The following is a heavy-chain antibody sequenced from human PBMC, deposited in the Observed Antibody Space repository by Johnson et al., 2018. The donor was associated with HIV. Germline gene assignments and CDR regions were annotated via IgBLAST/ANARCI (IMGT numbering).Heavy chain of an antibody. J-gene: IGHJ3*01. CDR1: GFSFSDYN. D-gene: IGHD6-6*01. V-gene: IGHV3-11*04. Sequence: QVQLLESGGGLVQPGGSLRLSCAASGFSFSDYNMSWVRQAPGKGLEWVSYISNTGASTYYADSVQGRFTVSRDNAKNSLYPQMNSLRADDSAVYFCARDQGIAARPGWFDVWGQGTLVTVSS. CDR3: ARDQGIAARPGWFDV. CDR2: ISNTGAST.